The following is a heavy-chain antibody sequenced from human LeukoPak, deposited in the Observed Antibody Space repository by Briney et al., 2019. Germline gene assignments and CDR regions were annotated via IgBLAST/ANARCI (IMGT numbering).Heavy chain of an antibody. Sequence: GASVKVSCKASGYTFTGYYMHWVRQAPGQGLEWMGWINPNSGGTNYAQKFQGRVTMTRDTSISTAYMELSRLRSDDTAVYYCAAFHGYGAILFDYWGQGTLVTVSS. CDR2: INPNSGGT. D-gene: IGHD4-17*01. J-gene: IGHJ4*02. CDR3: AAFHGYGAILFDY. V-gene: IGHV1-2*02. CDR1: GYTFTGYY.